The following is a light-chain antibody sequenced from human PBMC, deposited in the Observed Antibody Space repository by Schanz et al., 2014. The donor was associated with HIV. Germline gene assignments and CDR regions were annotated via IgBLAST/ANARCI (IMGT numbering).Light chain of an antibody. CDR2: SDD. J-gene: IGLJ3*02. Sequence: HSVLTQPPSASGTPGQKVTISCSGSSSNIGSNTVNWYQQVPGTAPKLLIYSDDQRPSGVPDRFSGSKSGTSASLAISGLQSEDEADYHCATWDDSLNGWVFGGGTKVTVL. CDR1: SSNIGSNT. CDR3: ATWDDSLNGWV. V-gene: IGLV1-44*01.